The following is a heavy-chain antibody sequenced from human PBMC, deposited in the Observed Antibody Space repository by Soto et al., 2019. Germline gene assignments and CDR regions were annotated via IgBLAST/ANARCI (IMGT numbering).Heavy chain of an antibody. CDR2: INPSGGST. J-gene: IGHJ4*02. D-gene: IGHD5-12*01. Sequence: QVQLVQSGAEVKKPGASVKVSCKASGYTFSNSYMHWVRQDPGQGLEWMGIINPSGGSTSYGQKFQGRVTMTRDTSTSTVYVELSTLRSEDTAVYYCARDRDGYNGAFDYWGQGTLVTVSS. CDR3: ARDRDGYNGAFDY. CDR1: GYTFSNSY. V-gene: IGHV1-46*03.